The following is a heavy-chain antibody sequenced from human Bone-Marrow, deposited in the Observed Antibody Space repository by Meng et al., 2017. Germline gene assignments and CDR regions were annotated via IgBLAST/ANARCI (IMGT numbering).Heavy chain of an antibody. D-gene: IGHD5-12*01. CDR2: ISSSGSTI. J-gene: IGHJ4*02. Sequence: GGSLRLSCAASGFTFSSYEMNWVRQAPGKGLEWVSYISSSGSTIYYADSVKGRFTISRDNAKNSLYLQMNSLRAKDTAVYYCASLRGYSGYDYYWGQGTLVTVSS. V-gene: IGHV3-48*03. CDR1: GFTFSSYE. CDR3: ASLRGYSGYDYY.